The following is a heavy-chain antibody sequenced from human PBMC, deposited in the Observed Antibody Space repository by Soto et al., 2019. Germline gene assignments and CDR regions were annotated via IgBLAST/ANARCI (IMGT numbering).Heavy chain of an antibody. CDR2: ISAYNGNT. Sequence: GPSVKVSCKASGYTFTSYGISWVRQAPGQGLEWMGWISAYNGNTNYAQKLQGRVTMTTDTSTSTAYMELRSLRSDDTAVYYCARAGYCSGGSCYEEDVWGQGTTVTVSS. CDR1: GYTFTSYG. CDR3: ARAGYCSGGSCYEEDV. J-gene: IGHJ6*02. D-gene: IGHD2-15*01. V-gene: IGHV1-18*04.